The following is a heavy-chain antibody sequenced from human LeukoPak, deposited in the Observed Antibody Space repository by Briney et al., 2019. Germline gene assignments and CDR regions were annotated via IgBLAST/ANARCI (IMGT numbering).Heavy chain of an antibody. J-gene: IGHJ3*02. Sequence: GSLRLSCAASGFTFSSYGMHWVRQAPGKGLEWVAVISYDGSNKYYADSVKGRFTISRDNSKNTLYLQMNSLRAEDTAVYYCAKDLNSGPRDIWGQGTMVTVSS. CDR3: AKDLNSGPRDI. V-gene: IGHV3-30*18. D-gene: IGHD1-26*01. CDR1: GFTFSSYG. CDR2: ISYDGSNK.